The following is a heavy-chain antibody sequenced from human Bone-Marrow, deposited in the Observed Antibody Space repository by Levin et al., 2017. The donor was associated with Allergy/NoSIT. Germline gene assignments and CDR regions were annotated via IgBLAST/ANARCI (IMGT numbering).Heavy chain of an antibody. CDR1: GFTFSSYS. Sequence: GGSLRLSCAASGFTFSSYSMNWVRQAPGKGLEWVSSISSSSSYIYYADSVKGRFTISRDNAKNSLYLQMNSLRAEDTAVYYCARDGAIVLIRYGMDVWGQGTTVTVSS. V-gene: IGHV3-21*01. CDR2: ISSSSSYI. D-gene: IGHD2-8*01. J-gene: IGHJ6*02. CDR3: ARDGAIVLIRYGMDV.